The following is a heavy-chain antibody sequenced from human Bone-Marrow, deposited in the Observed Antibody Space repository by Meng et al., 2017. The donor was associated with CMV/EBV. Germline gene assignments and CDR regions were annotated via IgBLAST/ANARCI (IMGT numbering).Heavy chain of an antibody. CDR3: ARDRAGEYSSSWPYYYYGMDV. CDR2: IKQDGSEK. CDR1: GFTFSSHW. Sequence: GESLKISCAASGFTFSSHWMTWVRQAPGKGLEWVANIKQDGSEKYYVDSVKGRFTISRDNAKNSLYLQMNSLRAEDTAVYYCARDRAGEYSSSWPYYYYGMDVWGQGTTVTVSS. D-gene: IGHD6-13*01. V-gene: IGHV3-7*01. J-gene: IGHJ6*02.